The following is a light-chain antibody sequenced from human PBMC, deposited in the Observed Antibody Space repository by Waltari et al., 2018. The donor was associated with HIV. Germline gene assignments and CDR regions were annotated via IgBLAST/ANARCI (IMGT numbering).Light chain of an antibody. Sequence: QSVLTQPPSVSGAPGQRVPISCTGTSANIGAGHDVHWYQQLPGTAPKLLIYGNSNRPSGVPDRFSGSKSGTSASLAITGLQAADEADYYCQSYDSSLTTWVLGGGTKLTVL. CDR2: GNS. CDR3: QSYDSSLTTWV. V-gene: IGLV1-40*01. J-gene: IGLJ3*02. CDR1: SANIGAGHD.